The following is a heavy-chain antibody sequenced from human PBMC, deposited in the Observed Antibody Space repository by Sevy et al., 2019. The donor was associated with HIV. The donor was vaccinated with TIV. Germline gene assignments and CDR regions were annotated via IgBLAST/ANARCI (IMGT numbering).Heavy chain of an antibody. Sequence: GGSLRLSCAASGFTFSSYAMSWVRQAPGKGLEWVSAISGSGGSTYYAYSVKGRFTISRDNSKNTLYLQMNSLRAEDTAVYYCAKDRAKYSKNWFDPWGQGTLVTVSS. CDR3: AKDRAKYSKNWFDP. D-gene: IGHD5-18*01. V-gene: IGHV3-23*01. J-gene: IGHJ5*02. CDR2: ISGSGGST. CDR1: GFTFSSYA.